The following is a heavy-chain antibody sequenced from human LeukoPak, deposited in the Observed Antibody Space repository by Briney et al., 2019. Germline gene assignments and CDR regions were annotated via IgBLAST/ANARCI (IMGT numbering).Heavy chain of an antibody. D-gene: IGHD6-19*01. CDR1: GGSISSYY. CDR3: ARVGSGAIGYFDL. Sequence: NPSETLSLTCTVSGGSISSYYWSWIRQPPGKGLEWIGYIYYSGSTNYNPSLKSRVTISVDTSKNQFSLKLSSVTAADTAVYYCARVGSGAIGYFDLCGRGTLVTVSS. CDR2: IYYSGST. J-gene: IGHJ2*01. V-gene: IGHV4-59*01.